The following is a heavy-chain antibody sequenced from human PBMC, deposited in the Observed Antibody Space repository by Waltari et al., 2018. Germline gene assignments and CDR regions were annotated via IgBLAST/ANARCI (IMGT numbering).Heavy chain of an antibody. V-gene: IGHV1-46*01. J-gene: IGHJ6*02. CDR1: EYTFTSSY. D-gene: IGHD2-21*01. CDR3: ALDTGALWMDV. Sequence: QVQLVQSGAAVKKPGASVKISCKTSEYTFTSSYIHWVRQAPGQGLEWMGIINPSGGSTIYAQKFQGRVTMTRDTSTSTVYMELSSLRSEDTAVYYCALDTGALWMDVWGQGTTVTVSS. CDR2: INPSGGST.